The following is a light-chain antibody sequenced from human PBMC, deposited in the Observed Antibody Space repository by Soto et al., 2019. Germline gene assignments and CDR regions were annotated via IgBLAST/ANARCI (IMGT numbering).Light chain of an antibody. V-gene: IGLV3-25*03. CDR1: ALSKQY. CDR2: KDT. CDR3: QSADNSGSNYV. J-gene: IGLJ1*01. Sequence: SYELTQPPSVSVSPGQTARITCFGDALSKQYVFWYQQRPGQAPVLVIYKDTERPSGIPERFSGSTSGTTVTLTIGGVQAEDEADYFCQSADNSGSNYVFGTGTKVTVL.